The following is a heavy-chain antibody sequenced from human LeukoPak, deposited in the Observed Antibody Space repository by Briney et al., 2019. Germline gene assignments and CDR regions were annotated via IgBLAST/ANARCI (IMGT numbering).Heavy chain of an antibody. V-gene: IGHV1-69*04. CDR3: ARGSAAAGLRPYYFDY. D-gene: IGHD6-13*01. CDR1: GGTFSSYA. J-gene: IGHJ4*02. CDR2: IIPILGIA. Sequence: SVKVSCKASGGTFSSYAISWVRQAPGQRLEWMGRIIPILGIANYAQKFQGRVTITADKSTSTAYMELSSLRSEDTAVYYCARGSAAAGLRPYYFDYWGQGTLVTVSS.